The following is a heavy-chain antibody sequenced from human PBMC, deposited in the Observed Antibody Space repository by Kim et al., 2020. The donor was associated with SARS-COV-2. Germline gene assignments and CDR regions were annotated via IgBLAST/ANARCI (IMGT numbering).Heavy chain of an antibody. Sequence: GGSLRLSCEASGFSFNSYEMSWVRQAPGKGLEWLSYISANGRGTHYADSVKGRFTISRDNTKNTLYLQMNSLRVEDTAIYYCAREVQSTHGGFGIWGQGTLVTVSP. CDR1: GFSFNSYE. D-gene: IGHD4-17*01. CDR3: AREVQSTHGGFGI. CDR2: ISANGRGT. V-gene: IGHV3-48*03. J-gene: IGHJ3*02.